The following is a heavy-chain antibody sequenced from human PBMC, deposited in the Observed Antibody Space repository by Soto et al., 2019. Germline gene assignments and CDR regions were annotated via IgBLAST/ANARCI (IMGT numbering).Heavy chain of an antibody. CDR1: GFTFSSYG. CDR2: ISYDGSNK. CDR3: AKIIADYYDSTFKPIRDAFDI. V-gene: IGHV3-30*18. J-gene: IGHJ3*02. Sequence: QVQLVESGGGVVQPGRSLRLSCAASGFTFSSYGMHWVRQAPGKGLEWVAVISYDGSNKYYADSVKGRFTISRDNSKNTLYLQMNSLRAEDTAVYYCAKIIADYYDSTFKPIRDAFDIWGQGTMVTVSS. D-gene: IGHD3-22*01.